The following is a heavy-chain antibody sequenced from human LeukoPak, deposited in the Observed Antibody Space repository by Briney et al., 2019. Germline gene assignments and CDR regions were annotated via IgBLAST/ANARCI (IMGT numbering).Heavy chain of an antibody. CDR3: ARVGGYGGNHPYFDY. V-gene: IGHV4-59*01. D-gene: IGHD4-23*01. Sequence: PSETLSLTCTVSGGSISSYYWSWIRHPPGKGLEGIGYIYYSGSTNYNPSLKSRVTISVDTSKNQYSLKLSYVTAADTDVYYCARVGGYGGNHPYFDYWGQGTLVTVSS. CDR1: GGSISSYY. CDR2: IYYSGST. J-gene: IGHJ4*02.